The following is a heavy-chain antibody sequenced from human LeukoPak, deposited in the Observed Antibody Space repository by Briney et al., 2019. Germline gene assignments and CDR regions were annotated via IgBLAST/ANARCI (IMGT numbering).Heavy chain of an antibody. D-gene: IGHD1-1*01. CDR2: IIPILNIP. Sequence: SVKVSCTASGGTFDNSAINWVRQAPGQGLEWMGRIIPILNIPNYAQKLQGRVTIAADKSTSTAYMELSSLRSDDTAVYYCAREKMEVGYYGLDVWGQGTTVTVSS. CDR3: AREKMEVGYYGLDV. V-gene: IGHV1-69*04. J-gene: IGHJ6*02. CDR1: GGTFDNSA.